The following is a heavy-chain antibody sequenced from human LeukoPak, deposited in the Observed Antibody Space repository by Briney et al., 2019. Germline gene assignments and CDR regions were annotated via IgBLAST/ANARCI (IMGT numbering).Heavy chain of an antibody. CDR3: ALLAVAADSYY. CDR1: EFLSSIYE. V-gene: IGHV3-48*03. J-gene: IGHJ4*03. D-gene: IGHD6-19*01. CDR2: IGSSGTTV. Sequence: GGSLRLCWAVSEFLSSIYEIGWCRQAPGKGLGWVSNIGSSGTTVYYADSVKGRFSISRDNAKCSLYLQMNSLRVEDTAVYYCALLAVAADSYYSGPRAPVTVSS.